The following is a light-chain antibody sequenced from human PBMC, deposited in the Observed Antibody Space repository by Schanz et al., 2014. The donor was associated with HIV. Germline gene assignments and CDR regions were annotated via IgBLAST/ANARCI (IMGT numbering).Light chain of an antibody. CDR2: AAS. Sequence: AIQMTQSPSSLSASVGDRVTITCRASQGIGNDLGWYQQKPGKAPRLLIYAASSLQSGVPSRFSGSGSGSDFTLTISSLQPEDVATYYCQQLDNYPFTFGPGTKVDIK. J-gene: IGKJ3*01. CDR3: QQLDNYPFT. CDR1: QGIGND. V-gene: IGKV1-6*01.